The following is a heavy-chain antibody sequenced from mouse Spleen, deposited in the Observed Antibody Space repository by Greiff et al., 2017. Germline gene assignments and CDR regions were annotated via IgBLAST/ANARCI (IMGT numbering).Heavy chain of an antibody. J-gene: IGHJ4*01. Sequence: QVQLKESGPGLVAPSQSLSITCTISGFSLTSYGVHWVRQPPGKGLEWLVVIWSDGSTTYNSALKSRLSISKDNSKSQVFLKMNSLQTDDTAMYYCARGPYGSSPYHAMDYWGQGTSVTVSS. V-gene: IGHV2-6-1*01. D-gene: IGHD1-1*01. CDR1: GFSLTSYG. CDR2: IWSDGST. CDR3: ARGPYGSSPYHAMDY.